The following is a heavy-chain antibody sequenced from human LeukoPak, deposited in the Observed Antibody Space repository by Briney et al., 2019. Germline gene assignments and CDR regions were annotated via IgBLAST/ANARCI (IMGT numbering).Heavy chain of an antibody. D-gene: IGHD3-9*01. Sequence: AGGSLRLSCAASGFTFNTFNMNWVRQAPGKGLEWVSSITSGGDYIYYADSEKGRFTTSRDNAKNSLSLQLNSLRVEDTAVYYCARGHYDVLAASYKWTPDYWGQGTLVTVSS. CDR2: ITSGGDYI. CDR3: ARGHYDVLAASYKWTPDY. J-gene: IGHJ4*02. V-gene: IGHV3-21*01. CDR1: GFTFNTFN.